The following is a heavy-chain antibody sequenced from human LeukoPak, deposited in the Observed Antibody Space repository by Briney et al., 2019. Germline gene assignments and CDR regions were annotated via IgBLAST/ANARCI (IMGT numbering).Heavy chain of an antibody. CDR3: AKGPDSSGRTAFN. CDR2: ISDSGGST. V-gene: IGHV3-23*01. D-gene: IGHD3-22*01. CDR1: GFTFSSYA. Sequence: SGGSLRLSCAASGFTFSSYAMRWVRQAPGKGLEWVSAISDSGGSTYYADSVKGRFTISRDNSKNTLYLQMNSLRAEDTAVYYCAKGPDSSGRTAFNCGQGNLFTVSS. J-gene: IGHJ4*02.